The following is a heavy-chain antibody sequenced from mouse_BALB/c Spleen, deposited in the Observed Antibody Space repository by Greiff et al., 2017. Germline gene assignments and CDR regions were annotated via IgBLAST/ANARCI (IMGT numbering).Heavy chain of an antibody. V-gene: IGHV1-7*01. CDR1: GYTFTRYW. CDR3: ATHRSWYFDV. CDR2: INPSTGYT. D-gene: IGHD2-14*01. J-gene: IGHJ1*01. Sequence: QVQLQQSGAELAKPGASVKMSCKASGYTFTRYWMHWVKQRPGQGLEWIGYINPSTGYTEYNQKFKDKATLTADKSSSTAYMQLSSLTSEDSAVYYCATHRSWYFDVWGAGTTVTVSS.